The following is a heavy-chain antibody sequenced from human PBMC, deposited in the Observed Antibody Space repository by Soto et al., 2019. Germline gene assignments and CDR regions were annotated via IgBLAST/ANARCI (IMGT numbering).Heavy chain of an antibody. CDR1: EFSFNKYA. CDR2: ISGSGGRT. V-gene: IGHV3-23*01. CDR3: ARTMTIFGAGLD. D-gene: IGHD3-3*01. Sequence: EVQLLESGGGLVQPGGSLRLSCAASEFSFNKYAMTWVRQAPGKGLEWVAAISGSGGRTHYADSVKGRFTISRDNSKNILHLQMNSLRVEDTAVFYCARTMTIFGAGLDWGQGTLVSVSS. J-gene: IGHJ4*02.